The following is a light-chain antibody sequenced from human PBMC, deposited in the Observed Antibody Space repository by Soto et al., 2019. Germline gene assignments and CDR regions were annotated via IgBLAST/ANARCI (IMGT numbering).Light chain of an antibody. CDR2: DVS. CDR1: SSDVGGYNY. CDR3: CSYAGNSLWV. V-gene: IGLV2-11*01. Sequence: QSVLTQPRSVSGSPGQSVTISCTGTSSDVGGYNYVSGYQQHPGKAPKLMIYDVSKWPSGVPDRFSGSKSGNTASLTISGLQAEDEADYYCCSYAGNSLWVFGGGTKLTVL. J-gene: IGLJ3*02.